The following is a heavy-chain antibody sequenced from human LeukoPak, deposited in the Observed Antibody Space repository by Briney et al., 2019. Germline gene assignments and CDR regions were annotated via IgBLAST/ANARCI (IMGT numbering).Heavy chain of an antibody. CDR3: ARSYRTRDGYNHFDY. Sequence: SGPALVKPTQTLTLTCTFSGFPLSTSGMCVSWIRQPPGKALEWLARIDWDDDKYYSTSLKTRLTISKDTSKNQVVLTMTNMDPVDTATYYCARSYRTRDGYNHFDYWGQGTLVTVSS. CDR2: IDWDDDK. D-gene: IGHD5-24*01. V-gene: IGHV2-70*11. J-gene: IGHJ4*02. CDR1: GFPLSTSGMC.